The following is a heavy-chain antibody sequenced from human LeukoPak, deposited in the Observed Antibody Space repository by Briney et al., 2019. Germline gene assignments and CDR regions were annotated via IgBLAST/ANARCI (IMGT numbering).Heavy chain of an antibody. J-gene: IGHJ4*02. CDR3: TRGVVRYFDWLSYY. D-gene: IGHD3-9*01. CDR1: GFTFSSYS. V-gene: IGHV3-21*03. Sequence: GGSLRLSCAASGFTFSSYSMNWVRQAPGKGLGLVSSISSSSSYIYYADSVKGRFTISRDNAKNSLYLQMNSLKTEDTAVYYCTRGVVRYFDWLSYYWGQGTLVTVSS. CDR2: ISSSSSYI.